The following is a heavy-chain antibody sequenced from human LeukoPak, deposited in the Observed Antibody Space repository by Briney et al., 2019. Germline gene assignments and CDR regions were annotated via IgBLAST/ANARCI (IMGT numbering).Heavy chain of an antibody. J-gene: IGHJ4*02. D-gene: IGHD7-27*01. CDR1: GFTFSSYS. Sequence: GGSLRLSCAASGFTFSSYSMNWVRQAPEKGLEWVSYLRSSDNTIYYADSVRGRFTISSDNAKNALYLQMNSLRAEDTAVYYCARDLNWAFDYWGQGTLVTVSS. CDR2: LRSSDNTI. CDR3: ARDLNWAFDY. V-gene: IGHV3-48*01.